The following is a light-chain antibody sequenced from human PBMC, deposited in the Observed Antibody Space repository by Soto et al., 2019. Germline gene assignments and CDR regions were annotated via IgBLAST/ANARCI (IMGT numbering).Light chain of an antibody. Sequence: QSVLTQPPSASGTPGQRVTISCSGSRSNIGSNPVQWYQQFPGTAPKLLIYRDNQRPSGVPDLFSGSKSGTSASLAISGLQSEDEADYHCATWEDTLYGPVFGVGTKRTVL. CDR1: RSNIGSNP. CDR3: ATWEDTLYGPV. J-gene: IGLJ3*02. CDR2: RDN. V-gene: IGLV1-44*01.